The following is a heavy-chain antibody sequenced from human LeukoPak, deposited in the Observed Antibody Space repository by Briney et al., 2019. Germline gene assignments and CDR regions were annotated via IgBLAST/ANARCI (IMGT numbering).Heavy chain of an antibody. J-gene: IGHJ4*02. CDR2: MNPNSGNT. D-gene: IGHD3-22*01. Sequence: ASVKVSCKASGYTFTSYDINWVRQATGQGLEWMGWMNPNSGNTGYAQKLQGRVTMTTDTSTSTAYMELRSLRSDDTAVYYCARGPLGWLEFDDYWGQGTLVTVSS. V-gene: IGHV1-8*01. CDR3: ARGPLGWLEFDDY. CDR1: GYTFTSYD.